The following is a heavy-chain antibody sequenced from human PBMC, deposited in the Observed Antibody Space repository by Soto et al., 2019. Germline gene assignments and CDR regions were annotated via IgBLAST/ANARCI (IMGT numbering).Heavy chain of an antibody. Sequence: EEQLVESGGGLVQPGGSLRLSCAASDFSFGNYWMHWVRQAPGKGLAWVSRINSGGSFASYADSVKGRFTISRDNAKNTLYLQMDSLRAEDTAIYYCVRERDSGDHFPWGQGTLVTVSS. D-gene: IGHD4-17*01. J-gene: IGHJ5*02. CDR2: INSGGSFA. CDR3: VRERDSGDHFP. V-gene: IGHV3-74*01. CDR1: DFSFGNYW.